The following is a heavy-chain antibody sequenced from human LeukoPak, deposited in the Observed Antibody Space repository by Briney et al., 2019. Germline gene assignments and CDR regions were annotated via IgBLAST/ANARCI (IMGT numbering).Heavy chain of an antibody. CDR2: INPNSGGT. V-gene: IGHV1-2*02. Sequence: ASVKVSCKASGYTFTSYDINWVRQATGQGLEWMGWINPNSGGTNYAQKFQGRVTMTRDTSISTAYMELSRLRSDDTAVYYCARGSRDYGDYAPDYWGQGTLVTVSS. CDR1: GYTFTSYD. D-gene: IGHD4-17*01. J-gene: IGHJ4*02. CDR3: ARGSRDYGDYAPDY.